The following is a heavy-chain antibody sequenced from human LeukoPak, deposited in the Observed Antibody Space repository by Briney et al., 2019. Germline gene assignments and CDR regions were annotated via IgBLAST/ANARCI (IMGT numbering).Heavy chain of an antibody. V-gene: IGHV4-30-4*07. Sequence: SETLSLTCAVSGGSISSGGYSWSWIRQPPGKGLEWIGYIYYSGSTYYNPSLKSRVTISVDTSKNQFSLKLSSVTAADTAVYYCARDIPHYGSGIGSNYWGQGTLVTVSS. J-gene: IGHJ4*02. D-gene: IGHD3-10*01. CDR3: ARDIPHYGSGIGSNY. CDR2: IYYSGST. CDR1: GGSISSGGYS.